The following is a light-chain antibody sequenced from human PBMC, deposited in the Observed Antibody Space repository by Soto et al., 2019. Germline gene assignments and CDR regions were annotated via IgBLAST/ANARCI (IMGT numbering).Light chain of an antibody. CDR2: SNN. Sequence: QSVLTQPPSASGTPGQRVTISCSGSSSNIGSNTVNWYQQLPGTAPKLLIYSNNQRPSGVPDRFSGSKSGTSASLAISGLKSEYEADYYCAAWDDSLNGHGVFGGGTKLTVL. J-gene: IGLJ3*02. CDR1: SSNIGSNT. CDR3: AAWDDSLNGHGV. V-gene: IGLV1-44*01.